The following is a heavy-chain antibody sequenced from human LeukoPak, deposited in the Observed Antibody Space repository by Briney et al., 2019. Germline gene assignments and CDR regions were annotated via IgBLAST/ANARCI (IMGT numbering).Heavy chain of an antibody. CDR2: ISGSGDST. CDR1: GSTFSSYA. CDR3: AKLTNYDSSGFDP. Sequence: GGSLRLSCAASGSTFSSYAMSWVRQAPGKGLEWVSAISGSGDSTYYADSVKGRFTISRDNSKNTLYLQMDSQRAEDTAVYYCAKLTNYDSSGFDPWGQGTLVTVSS. V-gene: IGHV3-23*01. D-gene: IGHD3-22*01. J-gene: IGHJ5*02.